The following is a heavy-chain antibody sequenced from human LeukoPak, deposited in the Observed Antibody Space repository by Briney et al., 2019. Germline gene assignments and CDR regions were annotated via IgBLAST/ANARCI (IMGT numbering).Heavy chain of an antibody. Sequence: SVEASCKASGGTFSSYAISWVRQAPGQGLEWMGGIIPIFGTANYAQKFQGRVTITADESTSTAYMELSSLRSEDTAVYYCARTYSRTRYFDWLSASSWFDPWGQGTLVTVSS. J-gene: IGHJ5*02. CDR1: GGTFSSYA. V-gene: IGHV1-69*13. D-gene: IGHD3-9*01. CDR3: ARTYSRTRYFDWLSASSWFDP. CDR2: IIPIFGTA.